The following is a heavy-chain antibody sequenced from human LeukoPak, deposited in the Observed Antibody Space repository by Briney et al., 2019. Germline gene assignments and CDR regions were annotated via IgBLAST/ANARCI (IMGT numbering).Heavy chain of an antibody. CDR3: AKDKSVVTTNWFDP. CDR1: GFTFSSCG. Sequence: PGGSLRLSCAASGFTFSSCGMHWVRQAPGKGLEWVAVISYDGSNKYYADSVKGRFTISRDNSKNTLFLEMNSLRAEDTAVYYCAKDKSVVTTNWFDPWGQGTLVTVSS. V-gene: IGHV3-30*18. J-gene: IGHJ5*02. D-gene: IGHD2-21*02. CDR2: ISYDGSNK.